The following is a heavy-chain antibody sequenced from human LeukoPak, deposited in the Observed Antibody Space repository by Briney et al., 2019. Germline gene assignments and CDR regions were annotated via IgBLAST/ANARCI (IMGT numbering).Heavy chain of an antibody. CDR3: ARGKEPVAGSLSHFDY. Sequence: GGSLRLSCAASGFTFNNYGVSWVRQAPGKWLEWVSSISSRSSYIDYADSLKGRFTISRDNAKNSLYLQMNSLRAEDTAVYYCARGKEPVAGSLSHFDYWGQGTLVTVSS. V-gene: IGHV3-21*01. CDR1: GFTFNNYG. CDR2: ISSRSSYI. D-gene: IGHD6-19*01. J-gene: IGHJ4*02.